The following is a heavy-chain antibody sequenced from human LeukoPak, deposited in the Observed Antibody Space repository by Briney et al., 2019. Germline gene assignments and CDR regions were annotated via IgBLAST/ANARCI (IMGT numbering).Heavy chain of an antibody. V-gene: IGHV3-30*02. Sequence: GGSLRLSCAASGLSFSSYGMHWVRQAPGKGLEWVAFIRYDGSNKYYVDSVKGRFTISRDNPKNTLHLQMNSLGAEDTAVYYCAKLLSGYDRFDYWGQGTLVTVSS. D-gene: IGHD5-12*01. CDR1: GLSFSSYG. J-gene: IGHJ4*02. CDR3: AKLLSGYDRFDY. CDR2: IRYDGSNK.